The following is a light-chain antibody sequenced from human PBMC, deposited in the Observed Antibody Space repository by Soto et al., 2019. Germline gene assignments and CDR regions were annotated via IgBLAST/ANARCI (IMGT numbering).Light chain of an antibody. J-gene: IGKJ3*01. CDR1: QSVSSNY. Sequence: EIVLTQSPGTLSLSPGERATLSCRASQSVSSNYLAWYQQKPGQAPRLLIYGASRRATGIPDRFSGSGSGTDFTLIISRLEPEDFAVYYCQQYGSSPFTFGPGTKVDIK. V-gene: IGKV3-20*01. CDR3: QQYGSSPFT. CDR2: GAS.